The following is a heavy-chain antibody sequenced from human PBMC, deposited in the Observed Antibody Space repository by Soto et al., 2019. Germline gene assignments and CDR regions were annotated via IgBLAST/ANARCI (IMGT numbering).Heavy chain of an antibody. J-gene: IGHJ5*01. V-gene: IGHV3-74*01. D-gene: IGHD4-17*01. CDR3: AQEGDYGDYAGENWFDS. Sequence: EVQLVESGGGLVQPGGSLRLSCAASGFTFFAYWIHWVRQVPGKGLLWVSRINSDGSHTSYADSVRGRFTISRDNSKNTVYLQMNSLTAEDTAVYYCAQEGDYGDYAGENWFDSWGQGSLVTVSS. CDR2: INSDGSHT. CDR1: GFTFFAYW.